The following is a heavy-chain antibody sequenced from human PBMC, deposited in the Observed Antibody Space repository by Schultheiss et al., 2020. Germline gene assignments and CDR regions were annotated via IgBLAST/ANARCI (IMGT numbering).Heavy chain of an antibody. J-gene: IGHJ3*02. V-gene: IGHV4-31*03. D-gene: IGHD3-10*01. CDR3: ARTLGFGELTYAFDI. CDR2: VDYSGGT. Sequence: SETLSLTCTVSGGSISSGTHYWSWIRQHPGKGLKWIGYVDYSGGTYYNPSLKSRVAMSVDTSKNHFSLKLSSVTAADTAVYYCARTLGFGELTYAFDIWGQGTMVTVSS. CDR1: GGSISSGTHY.